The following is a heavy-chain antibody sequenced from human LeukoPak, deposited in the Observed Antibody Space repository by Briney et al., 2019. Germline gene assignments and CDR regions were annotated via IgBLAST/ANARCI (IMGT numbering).Heavy chain of an antibody. J-gene: IGHJ3*02. CDR1: GYTFTSYA. CDR3: ALNYYDSSGSDAFDI. V-gene: IGHV1-3*01. Sequence: ASVKVSCKASGYTFTSYAMHWVRQAPGQRLEWMGWINAGNGNTKYSQKFQGRVTITRDTPASTAYMELSSLRSEDTAVYYCALNYYDSSGSDAFDIWGQGIMVTVSS. D-gene: IGHD3-22*01. CDR2: INAGNGNT.